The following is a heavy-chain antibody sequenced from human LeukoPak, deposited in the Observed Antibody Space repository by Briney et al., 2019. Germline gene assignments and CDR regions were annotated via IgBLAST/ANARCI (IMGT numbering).Heavy chain of an antibody. D-gene: IGHD7-27*01. V-gene: IGHV4-59*01. CDR2: IYYSGST. Sequence: SETLSFTCTGSGGSISSYYWSWIRQPPGKGLEWIGYIYYSGSTNYNPSLKSLVTISVDTSKSQFSLKLSSVTAADTAVYYCARDLRGKKLGIGLAGGDAFDIWGQGTMVTVSS. J-gene: IGHJ3*02. CDR1: GGSISSYY. CDR3: ARDLRGKKLGIGLAGGDAFDI.